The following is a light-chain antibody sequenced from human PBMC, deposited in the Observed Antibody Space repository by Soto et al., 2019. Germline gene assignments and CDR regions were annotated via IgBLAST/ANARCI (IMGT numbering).Light chain of an antibody. J-gene: IGKJ4*01. CDR2: GAI. CDR3: QQYNNSPLT. CDR1: QPVNNN. Sequence: IVMTQSPATLSVSPGERATLSCRASQPVNNNLGWYQQKPGQAPRLLIYGAITRATGIPARFSGSGSGTEFTLTISSLQSEDFAVYYCQQYNNSPLTFGGGTKVEIK. V-gene: IGKV3D-15*01.